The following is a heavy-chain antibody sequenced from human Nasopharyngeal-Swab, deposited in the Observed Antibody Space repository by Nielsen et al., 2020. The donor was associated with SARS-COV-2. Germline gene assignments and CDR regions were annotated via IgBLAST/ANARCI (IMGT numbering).Heavy chain of an antibody. Sequence: GESLKISCAASGFTFSSYAMHWVRQAPGKGLEWVAVISYDGSNKYYAGSVKGRFTISRDNSKNTLYLQMNSLRAEDTAVYYCARDPGGGMDVWGQGTTVTVSS. CDR3: ARDPGGGMDV. CDR2: ISYDGSNK. CDR1: GFTFSSYA. V-gene: IGHV3-30-3*01. J-gene: IGHJ6*02.